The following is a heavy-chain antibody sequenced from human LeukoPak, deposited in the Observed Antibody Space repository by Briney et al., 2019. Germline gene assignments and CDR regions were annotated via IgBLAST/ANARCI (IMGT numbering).Heavy chain of an antibody. CDR2: SSGSGGST. CDR3: AKELDKYGGHAFDY. Sequence: HTGGSLRLSCAASGFPFSSYAMSWVPQAPGKGLECVSASSGSGGSTYYADSVKGRFTISRDNSKNTLYLQMNSLRAEDTAVYYCAKELDKYGGHAFDYWGQGTLVTVSS. J-gene: IGHJ4*02. CDR1: GFPFSSYA. V-gene: IGHV3-23*01. D-gene: IGHD4-17*01.